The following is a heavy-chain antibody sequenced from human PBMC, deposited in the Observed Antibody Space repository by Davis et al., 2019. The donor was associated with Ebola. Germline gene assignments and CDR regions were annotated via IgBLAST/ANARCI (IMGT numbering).Heavy chain of an antibody. V-gene: IGHV3-48*04. D-gene: IGHD1/OR15-1a*01. Sequence: GESLKISCAASGFTFSSYSMNWVRQAPGKGLEWVSYISSSSSTIYYADSVKGRFTISRDNAKNSLYLQMNSLRAEDTAVYLCAKDLAWNTFDYWGQGTLVTVSS. CDR2: ISSSSSTI. CDR1: GFTFSSYS. J-gene: IGHJ4*02. CDR3: AKDLAWNTFDY.